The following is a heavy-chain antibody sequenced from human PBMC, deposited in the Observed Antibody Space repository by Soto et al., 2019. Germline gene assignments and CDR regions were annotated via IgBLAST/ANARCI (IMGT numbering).Heavy chain of an antibody. CDR2: MNPNSGDT. J-gene: IGHJ5*02. V-gene: IGHV1-8*01. CDR1: GNTFTNYD. D-gene: IGHD2-21*02. CDR3: ARGVKYGACSRWFDA. Sequence: QVQLVQSGAEVKKPGASVKVSCKASGNTFTNYDINWVRQATGQGLEYLGWMNPNSGDTAYVQKFQGRVTMTWDTSITTAYMELRSLRSEDTAVYFWARGVKYGACSRWFDAWGQGTLVTVSS.